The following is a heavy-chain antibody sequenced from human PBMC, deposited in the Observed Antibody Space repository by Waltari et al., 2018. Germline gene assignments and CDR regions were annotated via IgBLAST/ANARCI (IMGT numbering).Heavy chain of an antibody. CDR2: IYTSWSS. J-gene: IGHJ6*03. D-gene: IGHD6-13*01. CDR1: GGSISSYY. V-gene: IGHV4-4*07. CDR3: AREGAAAGSYYYYYMDV. Sequence: QVQLQESGPGLVKPSETLSLTCTVSGGSISSYYWSWIRPPAGKGLEWIGRIYTSWSSNFNPALNSRVTMSVETSKNQFSLKLSSVTAADTSVYYCAREGAAAGSYYYYYMDVWGKGTTVTVSS.